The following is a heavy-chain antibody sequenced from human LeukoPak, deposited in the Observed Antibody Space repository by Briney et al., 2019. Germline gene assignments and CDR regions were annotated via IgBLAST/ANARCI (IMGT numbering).Heavy chain of an antibody. V-gene: IGHV3-23*01. CDR1: GFTFSNYA. D-gene: IGHD1-26*01. Sequence: QPGGSLRLSCAASGFTFSNYAMNWVRQAPGKGLEWVSGITDSGGRAYYADSVEGRFTVSGDNSENTLYLQMKTLRAEDTAIYFCAKSLLARWVADYWGQGTLVTVSS. CDR3: AKSLLARWVADY. CDR2: ITDSGGRA. J-gene: IGHJ4*02.